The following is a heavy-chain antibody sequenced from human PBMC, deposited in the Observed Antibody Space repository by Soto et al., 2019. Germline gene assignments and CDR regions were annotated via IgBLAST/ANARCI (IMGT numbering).Heavy chain of an antibody. D-gene: IGHD4-17*01. CDR3: AKDPHRRLRWLGRYFDY. CDR1: GFTFSSYG. Sequence: QVQLVESGGGVVQPGRSLRLSCAASGFTFSSYGMHWVRQAPGKGLEWVAVISYDGSNKYYADSVKGRFTISRDNSKNPLFLQMNSLRAEDTAVYYCAKDPHRRLRWLGRYFDYWGQGTLVTVSS. CDR2: ISYDGSNK. V-gene: IGHV3-30*18. J-gene: IGHJ4*02.